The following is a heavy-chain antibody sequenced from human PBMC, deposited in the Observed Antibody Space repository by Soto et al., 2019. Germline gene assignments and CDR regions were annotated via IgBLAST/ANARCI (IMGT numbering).Heavy chain of an antibody. D-gene: IGHD6-13*01. Sequence: GGSLRLSCVASGFNLSHPWMTWVRQAPGKGLEYIGRIRSKTDGGTTEYVAPVEGRFTISRDDSKNTMYLQMSGLKTEDTAVYYCTTTRPGTNVFDNWGQGTLVTVS. V-gene: IGHV3-15*01. J-gene: IGHJ3*02. CDR2: IRSKTDGGTT. CDR1: GFNLSHPW. CDR3: TTTRPGTNVFDN.